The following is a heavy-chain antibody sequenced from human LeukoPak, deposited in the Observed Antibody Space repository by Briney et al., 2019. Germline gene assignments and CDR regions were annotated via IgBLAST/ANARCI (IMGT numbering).Heavy chain of an antibody. CDR3: ARHRRDPPHYYGSGSYYNPDKGPHYMDV. D-gene: IGHD3-10*01. CDR1: GFTFSSYE. Sequence: GGSLRLSCAASGFTFSSYEMNWVRQAPGKGLEWVSYISSSGSTIYYADSVKGRFTISRDNAKNSLYLQMNSLRAEDTAVYYCARHRRDPPHYYGSGSYYNPDKGPHYMDVWGKGTTVTISS. V-gene: IGHV3-48*03. J-gene: IGHJ6*03. CDR2: ISSSGSTI.